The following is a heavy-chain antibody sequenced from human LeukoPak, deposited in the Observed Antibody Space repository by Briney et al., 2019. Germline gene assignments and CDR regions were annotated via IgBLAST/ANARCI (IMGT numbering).Heavy chain of an antibody. Sequence: ASGKVSCKASGYTFTSYGISWVRQAPGQGLEWRGWISAYNGNTNYAQKLQGRVTMTTDKSTSTAYMELSSLRSEDTAVYYCAREPREVVDRYYYYYGMDVWGQGTTVTVSS. CDR3: AREPREVVDRYYYYYGMDV. J-gene: IGHJ6*02. CDR2: ISAYNGNT. D-gene: IGHD2-15*01. V-gene: IGHV1-18*01. CDR1: GYTFTSYG.